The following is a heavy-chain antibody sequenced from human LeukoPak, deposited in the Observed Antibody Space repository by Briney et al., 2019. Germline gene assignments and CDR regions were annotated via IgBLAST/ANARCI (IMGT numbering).Heavy chain of an antibody. CDR2: IYTSGTT. Sequence: SETLSLTCTVSGGSISSGSYYWSWIRQPAGKGLEWIGRIYTSGTTNYNPSLKSRVTISVDTSKNQFSLRLSSVTAADTAVYYCARGNGGQWLAYYFDYWGQGTLVTVS. CDR1: GGSISSGSYY. J-gene: IGHJ4*02. CDR3: ARGNGGQWLAYYFDY. D-gene: IGHD6-19*01. V-gene: IGHV4-61*02.